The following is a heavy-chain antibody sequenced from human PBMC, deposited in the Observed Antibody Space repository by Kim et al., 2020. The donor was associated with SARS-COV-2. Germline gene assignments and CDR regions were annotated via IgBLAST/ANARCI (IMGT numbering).Heavy chain of an antibody. J-gene: IGHJ5*02. D-gene: IGHD3-10*01. V-gene: IGHV4-39*01. CDR3: ARHGYGSGSYPPFDP. CDR1: GGSISSSSYY. CDR2: IYYSGST. Sequence: SETLSLTFTVSGGSISSSSYYWGWIRQPPGKGLEWIGSIYYSGSTYYNPSLKSRVTISVDTSKNQFSLKLSSVTAADTAVYYCARHGYGSGSYPPFDPWGQGTLVTVSS.